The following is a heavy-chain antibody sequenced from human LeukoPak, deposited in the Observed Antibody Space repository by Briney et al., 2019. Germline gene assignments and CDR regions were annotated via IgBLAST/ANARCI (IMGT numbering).Heavy chain of an antibody. CDR3: AKVSYQNYYGSGRFDP. D-gene: IGHD3-10*01. CDR1: GFTFSSYA. Sequence: PGGSLRLSCAASGFTFSSYAMSWVRQAPGKGLEWVSAISGSGGSTYYADSVKGRFTISRDNSKNTLYLQMNSLRAEDTAVYYCAKVSYQNYYGSGRFDPWGQGTLVTVSS. CDR2: ISGSGGST. J-gene: IGHJ5*02. V-gene: IGHV3-23*01.